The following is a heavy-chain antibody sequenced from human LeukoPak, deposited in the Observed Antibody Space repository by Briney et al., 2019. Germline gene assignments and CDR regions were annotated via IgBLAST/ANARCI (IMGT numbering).Heavy chain of an antibody. D-gene: IGHD2-2*01. J-gene: IGHJ4*02. V-gene: IGHV5-51*01. CDR1: GYSFSNYW. CDR3: ARDHYCYSTSCYFDY. CDR2: IFPGDSNI. Sequence: GESLKISCRASGYSFSNYWVGWVRQMPGKGVEYMGIIFPGDSNIRYNPSFQGQATMSVDRSTNTAYLQWSSLKASDSAMYYCARDHYCYSTSCYFDYWGQGTLVTVSS.